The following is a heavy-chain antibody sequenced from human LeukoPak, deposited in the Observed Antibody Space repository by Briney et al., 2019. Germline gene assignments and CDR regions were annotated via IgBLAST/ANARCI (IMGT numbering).Heavy chain of an antibody. CDR1: GGSISSYY. Sequence: SSETLSLTCSVSGGSISSYYWSWIRQPPGKQLEWLGYIYYSGSTNYNPSLKSRVTISIDTSKNQFSLKLTSVTAADTAVYYCARGGITMVRGVINGWFDPWGQGTLVTVSS. D-gene: IGHD3-10*01. J-gene: IGHJ5*02. V-gene: IGHV4-59*08. CDR3: ARGGITMVRGVINGWFDP. CDR2: IYYSGST.